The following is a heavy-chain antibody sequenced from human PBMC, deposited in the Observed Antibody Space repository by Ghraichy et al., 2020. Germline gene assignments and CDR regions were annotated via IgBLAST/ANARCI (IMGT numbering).Heavy chain of an antibody. CDR2: IYIDGRT. CDR1: GFIVNTYY. J-gene: IGHJ5*02. D-gene: IGHD4-11*01. V-gene: IGHV3-53*01. Sequence: GGSLRLSCAASGFIVNTYYMSWVRQAPGRGLEWVSVIYIDGRTYHADSLKGRFTASRDNSKNMLYLQMNSLRAEDTAVYYCLRSVDLWGQGTLVTVSS. CDR3: LRSVDL.